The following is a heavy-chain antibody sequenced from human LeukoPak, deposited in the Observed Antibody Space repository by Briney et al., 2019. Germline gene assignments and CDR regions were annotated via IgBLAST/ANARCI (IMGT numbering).Heavy chain of an antibody. D-gene: IGHD6-13*01. Sequence: SETLSLTCTVSGGSLSNFYWSWIRQPPGKGLEGIAFIYYSGSTRYNPSLKSRVTISVDTSKNQFSLKLSSVTAADTAVYYCARHAQKYDSSFDCWGQGTLVTVSS. V-gene: IGHV4-59*08. CDR2: IYYSGST. CDR1: GGSLSNFY. J-gene: IGHJ4*02. CDR3: ARHAQKYDSSFDC.